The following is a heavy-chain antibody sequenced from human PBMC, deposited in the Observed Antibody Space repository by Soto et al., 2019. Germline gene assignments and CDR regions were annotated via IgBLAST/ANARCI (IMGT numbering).Heavy chain of an antibody. CDR1: GFTFSSYS. CDR2: ISSSSSTI. Sequence: PGGSLRLSCAASGFTFSSYSMNWVRKAPGKALECVSYISSSSSTIYYADSVKGRFTISRDNAKNSLYLQMNSLRDEDTAVYYCARDLWYYCSSSYAYYYYGMDVWGQGTTVTVSS. CDR3: ARDLWYYCSSSYAYYYYGMDV. D-gene: IGHD6-6*01. J-gene: IGHJ6*02. V-gene: IGHV3-48*02.